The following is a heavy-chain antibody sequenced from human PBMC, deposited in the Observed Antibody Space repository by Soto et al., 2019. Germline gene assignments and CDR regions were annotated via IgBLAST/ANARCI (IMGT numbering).Heavy chain of an antibody. CDR2: IYTSGDT. Sequence: SETLSLTCTVSGGSISIDYWSWIRQPAGKGLEWIGRIYTSGDTKYNPSLKSRVTMSIDTSKIQLSLRLNSVTAADTAVYYCAREARGGYSGIFDYWGQGALVTVSS. V-gene: IGHV4-4*07. D-gene: IGHD5-12*01. J-gene: IGHJ4*02. CDR1: GGSISIDY. CDR3: AREARGGYSGIFDY.